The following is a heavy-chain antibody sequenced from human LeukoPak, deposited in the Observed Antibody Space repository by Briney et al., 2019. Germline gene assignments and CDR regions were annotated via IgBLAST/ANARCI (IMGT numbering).Heavy chain of an antibody. J-gene: IGHJ6*03. CDR3: TRTGEYYYYYYMDV. Sequence: GSLKLSCAASGFTFSGSAMHWVRQASGKGLEWVGRIRSKANSYATAYAASVKGRFTISRDDSKNTAYLQMNSLKTEDTAVYYCTRTGEYYYYYYMDVWGKGTTVTVSS. V-gene: IGHV3-73*01. CDR2: IRSKANSYAT. CDR1: GFTFSGSA. D-gene: IGHD7-27*01.